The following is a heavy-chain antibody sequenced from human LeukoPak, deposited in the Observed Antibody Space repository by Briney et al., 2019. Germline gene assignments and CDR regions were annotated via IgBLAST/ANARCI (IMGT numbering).Heavy chain of an antibody. Sequence: WASVKVSSKASGGTFSSYAISWVRQAPGQGLEWMGGIIPIFGTANYAQKFQGRVTITADESTSTAYMELSRLRSDDTAVYYCARGAEYRSSLAYDDYWGQGTLVTVSS. CDR3: ARGAEYRSSLAYDDY. V-gene: IGHV1-69*13. CDR2: IIPIFGTA. CDR1: GGTFSSYA. J-gene: IGHJ4*02. D-gene: IGHD6-6*01.